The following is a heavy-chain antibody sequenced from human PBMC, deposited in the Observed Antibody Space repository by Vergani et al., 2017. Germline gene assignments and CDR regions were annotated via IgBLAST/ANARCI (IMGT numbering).Heavy chain of an antibody. V-gene: IGHV1-18*01. CDR2: ISTYNGNT. CDR1: GYTFTNSD. Sequence: QVQLVQSGTEVKKPGASVKVSCKASGYTFTNSDFSWVRQAPGQGLEWMGWISTYNGNTKYAQKFQGRVTVTTDTSTSTAYMELRSLRSDDTAMYFCARDTIGRCRTSTCPYYFDFWGQGTLVTVSS. J-gene: IGHJ4*02. D-gene: IGHD1-1*01. CDR3: ARDTIGRCRTSTCPYYFDF.